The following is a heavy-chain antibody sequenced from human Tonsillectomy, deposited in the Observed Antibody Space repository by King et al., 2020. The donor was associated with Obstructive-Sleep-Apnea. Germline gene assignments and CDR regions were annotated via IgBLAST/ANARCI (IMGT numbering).Heavy chain of an antibody. CDR2: ISDDGSYK. D-gene: IGHD5-12*01. Sequence: VQLVESGGGVVQPGRSLRLSCAASGFTVSNYDMHWVRQAPGKGLEWVAVISDDGSYKFYPDSLKGRFTISRDNSKNTLYLQMNSLRAEDTAVYYCARDLLQYSGYDSVPWGQGPLITVSS. V-gene: IGHV3-30*04. CDR3: ARDLLQYSGYDSVP. CDR1: GFTVSNYD. J-gene: IGHJ5*02.